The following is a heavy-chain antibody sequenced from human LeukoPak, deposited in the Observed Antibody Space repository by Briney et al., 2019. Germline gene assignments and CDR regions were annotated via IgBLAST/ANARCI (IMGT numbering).Heavy chain of an antibody. V-gene: IGHV4-59*08. Sequence: SETLSLTCTVSGGSINSYYWSWIRQPPGTGLEWIGYIHYSGSTNYNPSLKSRVTISVDTSKNQFSLKLSSVSAADTAVYYCARRLGSWYAFDYWGQGTLVTVSS. J-gene: IGHJ4*02. CDR2: IHYSGST. D-gene: IGHD6-13*01. CDR1: GGSINSYY. CDR3: ARRLGSWYAFDY.